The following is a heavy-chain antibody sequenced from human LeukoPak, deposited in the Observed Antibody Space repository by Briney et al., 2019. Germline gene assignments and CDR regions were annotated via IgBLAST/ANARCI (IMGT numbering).Heavy chain of an antibody. J-gene: IGHJ4*02. Sequence: PGGSLRLSCAASGFPFSSFWMNWVRQAPGKGREWGAKIKQDGSEKYYVNSVKGRFTISRDNAKNSLSLQMTTLRVEDTAGYHCARDSRYSSDYWGQGTLVTVSS. CDR2: IKQDGSEK. CDR1: GFPFSSFW. D-gene: IGHD6-13*01. CDR3: ARDSRYSSDY. V-gene: IGHV3-7*04.